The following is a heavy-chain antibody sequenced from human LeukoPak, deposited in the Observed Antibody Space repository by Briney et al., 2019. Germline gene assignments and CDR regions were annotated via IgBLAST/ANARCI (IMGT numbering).Heavy chain of an antibody. CDR1: GFSFSTYW. CDR2: IKQDGSEK. J-gene: IGHJ4*02. V-gene: IGHV3-7*04. CDR3: AKDSTFLLDY. Sequence: PGGSLRLSCAASGFSFSTYWMSWVRQAPGKGLEWVANIKQDGSEKYYVDSAKGRFTISRDNAKNSLYLQMNSLRAEDTGVYYCAKDSTFLLDYWGQGTLVTVSS. D-gene: IGHD3-16*01.